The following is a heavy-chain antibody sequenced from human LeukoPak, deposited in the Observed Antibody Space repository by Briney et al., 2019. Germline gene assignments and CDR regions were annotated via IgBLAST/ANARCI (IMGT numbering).Heavy chain of an antibody. J-gene: IGHJ4*02. D-gene: IGHD6-19*01. CDR3: AREKVERYSSGWTFFDY. CDR1: GYTFTGYY. CDR2: INPNSGGT. Sequence: ASVKVSCKASGYTFTGYYMHWVRQAPGEGLEWMGWINPNSGGTNYAQKFQGRVTMTRDTSTSTAYMELSRLRSDDTAVYYCAREKVERYSSGWTFFDYWGQGTLVTVSS. V-gene: IGHV1-2*02.